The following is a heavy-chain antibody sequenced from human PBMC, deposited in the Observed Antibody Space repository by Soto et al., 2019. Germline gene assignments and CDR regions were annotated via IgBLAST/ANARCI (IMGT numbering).Heavy chain of an antibody. CDR2: IFSNDEK. CDR1: GFSLSNPRMG. CDR3: AQGLRWYPPQYFQP. Sequence: QVTLKESGPVLVKPTETLTLTCTVSGFSLSNPRMGVSWIRQPPGKALEWLAHIFSNDEKSYSTSLKSRLTISQDPAKSLVVLNMTAIDPVDTATYYCAQGLRWYPPQYFQPWGQGTLVTVS. V-gene: IGHV2-26*01. J-gene: IGHJ1*01. D-gene: IGHD4-17*01.